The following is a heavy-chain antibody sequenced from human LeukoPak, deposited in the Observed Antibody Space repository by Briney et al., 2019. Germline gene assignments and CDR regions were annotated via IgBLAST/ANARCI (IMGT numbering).Heavy chain of an antibody. CDR1: GFTFSSYW. CDR2: INSDGSST. D-gene: IGHD2-2*02. Sequence: PGGSLRLSCAASGFTFSSYWMHWVRQAPGKGLVWVSRINSDGSSTSYADSVKGRFTISRDNAKNTLYLQMNSLRAEDTAVYYCARPAGKYRLLYDWGQGTLVTVSS. CDR3: ARPAGKYRLLYD. V-gene: IGHV3-74*01. J-gene: IGHJ4*02.